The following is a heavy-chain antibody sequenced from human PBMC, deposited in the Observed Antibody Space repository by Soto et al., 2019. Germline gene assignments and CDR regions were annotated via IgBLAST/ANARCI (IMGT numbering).Heavy chain of an antibody. CDR2: VYTSGST. D-gene: IGHD3-22*01. Sequence: PSETLYLTCTVSGGSISSYYWSWIRKPAGKGLEWIGRVYTSGSTNYNPSLKSRVTMSVDTSKNQFSLKLSSVTAADTAVYYCARDYHDSTGGAFDIWGQGTMVTVSS. CDR1: GGSISSYY. V-gene: IGHV4-4*07. CDR3: ARDYHDSTGGAFDI. J-gene: IGHJ3*02.